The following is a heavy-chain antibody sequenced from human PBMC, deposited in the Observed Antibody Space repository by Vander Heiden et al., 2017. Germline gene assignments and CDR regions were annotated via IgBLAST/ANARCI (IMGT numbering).Heavy chain of an antibody. CDR2: MNPNSGNT. J-gene: IGHJ6*02. V-gene: IGHV1-8*01. Sequence: QVQLVQSGAEVKKPGASVNVSCKASGSTFTSYDINWVRQATGQGLEWMGWMNPNSGNTGYAQKFQGRVTMTRNTSISTAYMELSSLRSEDTAVYYCARESSGWPGYYYGMDVWGQGTTVTVSS. CDR3: ARESSGWPGYYYGMDV. CDR1: GSTFTSYD. D-gene: IGHD6-19*01.